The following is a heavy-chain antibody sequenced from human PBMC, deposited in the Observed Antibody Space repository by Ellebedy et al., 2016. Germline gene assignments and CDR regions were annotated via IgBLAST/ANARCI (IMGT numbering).Heavy chain of an antibody. CDR3: ATVLNYDSSGLVYYYGMDV. J-gene: IGHJ6*02. D-gene: IGHD3-22*01. V-gene: IGHV1-24*01. CDR2: FDPEDGET. CDR1: GYTLTELS. Sequence: ASVKVSCXVSGYTLTELSMHWVRQAPGKGLEWMGGFDPEDGETIYAQKFQGRVTMTEDTSTDTAYMELSSLRSEDTAVYYCATVLNYDSSGLVYYYGMDVWGQGTTVTVSS.